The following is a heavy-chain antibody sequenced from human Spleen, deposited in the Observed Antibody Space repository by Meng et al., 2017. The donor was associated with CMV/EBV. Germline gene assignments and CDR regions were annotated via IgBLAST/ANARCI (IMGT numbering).Heavy chain of an antibody. CDR2: IIPIFGTA. D-gene: IGHD3-16*01. Sequence: SVKVSCKASGYTFPNYGITWVRQAPGQGLEWMGGIIPIFGTANYAQKFQGRVTITTDESTSTAYMELSSLRSEDTAVYYCARDDYPNPYGMDVWGQGTTVTVS. V-gene: IGHV1-69*05. J-gene: IGHJ6*02. CDR1: GYTFPNYG. CDR3: ARDDYPNPYGMDV.